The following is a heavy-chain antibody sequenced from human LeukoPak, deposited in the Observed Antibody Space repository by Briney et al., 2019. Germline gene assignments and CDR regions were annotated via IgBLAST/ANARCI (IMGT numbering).Heavy chain of an antibody. Sequence: TGGSLXLPCAASGFTFSDYYMSWIRQAPGKGMECVSYISSSGITTYYADSMKGRFTISRDNAKNSQYLHMTSLRDEDTAVYYCAKDRWGDFYGSASVDYWGQGTLVTVSS. D-gene: IGHD3-10*01. CDR2: ISSSGITT. CDR1: GFTFSDYY. V-gene: IGHV3-11*01. CDR3: AKDRWGDFYGSASVDY. J-gene: IGHJ4*02.